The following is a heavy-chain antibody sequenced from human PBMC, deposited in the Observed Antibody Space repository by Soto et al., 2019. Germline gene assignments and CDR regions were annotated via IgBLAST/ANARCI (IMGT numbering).Heavy chain of an antibody. V-gene: IGHV4-39*07. CDR2: IYYSGST. CDR3: AREGLLAVTNLNYYYYGMEV. D-gene: IGHD4-17*01. CDR1: GGSISSSSYY. J-gene: IGHJ6*02. Sequence: SETLSLTCTVSGGSISSSSYYWGRIRQPPGKGLEWIGYIYYSGSTYYNPSLKSRVTISVDTSKNQFSLKLSSVTAADTAVYYCAREGLLAVTNLNYYYYGMEVSGQGTTVTVSS.